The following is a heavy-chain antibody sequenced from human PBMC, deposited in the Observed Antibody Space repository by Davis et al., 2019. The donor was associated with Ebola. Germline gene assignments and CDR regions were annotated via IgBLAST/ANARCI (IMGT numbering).Heavy chain of an antibody. CDR1: GYTFTNYD. D-gene: IGHD6-6*01. Sequence: AASVKVSCKASGYTFTNYDINWVQQATGQGLEWMGWMNPNSGSTGYAQKFQGRVTMTRNTSISTAYMELGSLRFEDTAVYYCARGRWVAARWFDPWGQGTLVTVSS. V-gene: IGHV1-8*01. J-gene: IGHJ5*02. CDR3: ARGRWVAARWFDP. CDR2: MNPNSGST.